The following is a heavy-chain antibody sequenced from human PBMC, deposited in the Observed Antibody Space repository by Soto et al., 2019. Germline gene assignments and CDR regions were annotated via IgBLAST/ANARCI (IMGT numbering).Heavy chain of an antibody. CDR1: GFTFSSCA. V-gene: IGHV3-30-3*01. J-gene: IGHJ4*02. D-gene: IGHD6-6*01. Sequence: GGSLRLSCAASGFTFSSCAMHWVRQAPGKGLEWVAVISYDGSNKYYADSVKGRFTISRDNSKNALYLQMNSLRAEDTAVYYRARVVVSSSSSLPDYWGQGTLVTVAS. CDR3: ARVVVSSSSSLPDY. CDR2: ISYDGSNK.